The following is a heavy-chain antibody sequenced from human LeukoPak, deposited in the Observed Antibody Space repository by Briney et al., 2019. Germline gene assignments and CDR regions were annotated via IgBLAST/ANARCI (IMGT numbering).Heavy chain of an antibody. CDR2: ISDSGGST. Sequence: GGSLRLSCAASGFTFSSYAMSWVRQAPGKGLEWVSAISDSGGSTYYADSVKGRFTISRDNSKNTLYLQMNSLRAEDTAVYYCARDRGYYSQNYYYYYYGMDVWGQGTTVTVSS. CDR3: ARDRGYYSQNYYYYYYGMDV. CDR1: GFTFSSYA. D-gene: IGHD3-3*01. V-gene: IGHV3-23*01. J-gene: IGHJ6*02.